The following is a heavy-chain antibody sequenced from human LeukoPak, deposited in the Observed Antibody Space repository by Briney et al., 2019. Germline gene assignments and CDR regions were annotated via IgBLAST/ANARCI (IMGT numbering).Heavy chain of an antibody. V-gene: IGHV3-7*01. CDR1: GFTSSRYW. J-gene: IGHJ3*02. CDR3: ARGGTYDI. Sequence: SGGSLRLSCVASGFTSSRYWMTWFRQAPGKGLEWVANIKQDGSQKNYVDSVKGRFTISRDNAKKSLYLQMGSLRGEDTAVYFCARGGTYDIWGQGTRVTVSS. CDR2: IKQDGSQK.